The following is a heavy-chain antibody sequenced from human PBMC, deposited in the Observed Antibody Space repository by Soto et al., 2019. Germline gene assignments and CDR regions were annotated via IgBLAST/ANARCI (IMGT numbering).Heavy chain of an antibody. Sequence: ASVKVSCKDYGYTLTELSMHWVRQAPGKGVEWMGGFDPEDGETIYAQKFQGRVTMTEDTSTDTAFMDLSSLRSEDTAVYFCATDLGYYFDFWGQGTLVTVSS. J-gene: IGHJ4*02. V-gene: IGHV1-24*01. D-gene: IGHD7-27*01. CDR1: GYTLTELS. CDR2: FDPEDGET. CDR3: ATDLGYYFDF.